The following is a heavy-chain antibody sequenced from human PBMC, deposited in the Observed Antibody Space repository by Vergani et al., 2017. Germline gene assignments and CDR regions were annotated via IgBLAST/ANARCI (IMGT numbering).Heavy chain of an antibody. CDR1: GGSISSSSYY. V-gene: IGHV4-39*07. CDR2: IYYSGST. Sequence: QLQLQESGPGLVKPSETLSLTCTVSGGSISSSSYYWGWIRQPPGKGLEWIGYIYYSGSTYYNPSLKSRVTISVDTSKNQFSLKLSSVTAADTAVYYCARAGRVRGVISKFYYMDVWGKGTTVTVSS. J-gene: IGHJ6*03. D-gene: IGHD3-10*01. CDR3: ARAGRVRGVISKFYYMDV.